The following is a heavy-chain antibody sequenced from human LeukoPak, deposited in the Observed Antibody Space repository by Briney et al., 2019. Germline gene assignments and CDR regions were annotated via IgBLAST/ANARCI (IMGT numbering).Heavy chain of an antibody. D-gene: IGHD5-12*01. V-gene: IGHV3-23*01. Sequence: GGSLRLSCAASGFAFSSYAMSWVRQAPGKGLEWVSAISGSGGSTYYADSVKGRFTISRDNSKNTLYLQMNSLRAEDTAVYYCARSRGIVATTYFDYWGQGTLVTVSS. CDR3: ARSRGIVATTYFDY. J-gene: IGHJ4*02. CDR1: GFAFSSYA. CDR2: ISGSGGST.